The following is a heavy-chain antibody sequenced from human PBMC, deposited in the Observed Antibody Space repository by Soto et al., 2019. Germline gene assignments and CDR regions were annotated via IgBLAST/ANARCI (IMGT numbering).Heavy chain of an antibody. J-gene: IGHJ4*02. CDR3: ARGSSSGWYGLDY. Sequence: GGSLRLSCAASGFTFSSYGMHWVRQAPGKGLEWVAVIWYDGSNKYYADSVKGRFTISRDNSKNTLYLQMNSLRAEDTAVYYCARGSSSGWYGLDYWGQGTLVTVSS. D-gene: IGHD6-19*01. V-gene: IGHV3-33*01. CDR1: GFTFSSYG. CDR2: IWYDGSNK.